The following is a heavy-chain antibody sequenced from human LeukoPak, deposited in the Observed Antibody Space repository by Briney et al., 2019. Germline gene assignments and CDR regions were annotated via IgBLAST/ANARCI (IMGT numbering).Heavy chain of an antibody. CDR1: GGSISSYY. D-gene: IGHD3-10*01. CDR2: IYTSGST. V-gene: IGHV4-4*07. CDR3: ARVSGSGGYEGYGMDV. Sequence: SETLSLTCTVSGGSISSYYWSWIRQPAGKGLEWIGRIYTSGSTNYNPSLKSRVTMSVDTSKNQFSLKLSSVTAADTAVYYCARVSGSGGYEGYGMDVWGQGTTVTVSS. J-gene: IGHJ6*02.